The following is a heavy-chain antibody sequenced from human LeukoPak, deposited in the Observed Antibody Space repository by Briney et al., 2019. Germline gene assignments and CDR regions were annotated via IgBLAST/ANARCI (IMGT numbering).Heavy chain of an antibody. V-gene: IGHV4-59*01. D-gene: IGHD6-13*01. CDR2: IYYYSGST. CDR1: GGSISNYY. Sequence: SETLSLTCTVSGGSISNYYWTWIRQPPGKGLEWIGYIYYYSGSTNYNPSLKSRVTISIDTSKNQFSLRLSSVTAADTAVYYCARTFSSSRGWLDPWGQGTLVTVSS. J-gene: IGHJ5*02. CDR3: ARTFSSSRGWLDP.